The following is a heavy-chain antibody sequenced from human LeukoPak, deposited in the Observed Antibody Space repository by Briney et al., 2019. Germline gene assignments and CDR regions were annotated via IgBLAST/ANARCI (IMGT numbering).Heavy chain of an antibody. CDR2: MKEDGGEI. D-gene: IGHD3-10*01. V-gene: IGHV3-7*01. CDR3: AKDMVRGGTSGSYYPVGSIDS. CDR1: GFTFSNYW. Sequence: GGSLRLSCAASGFTFSNYWMSWVRQAPGKGLEWVANMKEDGGEINYVDSVTGRFTISRDNARGSLYLQMNSLRAEDTAVYYCAKDMVRGGTSGSYYPVGSIDSWGQGTLVTVSS. J-gene: IGHJ4*02.